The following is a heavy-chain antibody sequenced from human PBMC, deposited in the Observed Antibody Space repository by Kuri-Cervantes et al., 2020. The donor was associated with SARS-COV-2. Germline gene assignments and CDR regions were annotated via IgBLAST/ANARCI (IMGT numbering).Heavy chain of an antibody. Sequence: GESLKISCAASGFTFSSYAMSWVRQGPGKGLVWVSRINSDGSSTSYADSVKGRFTISRDNAKNTLYLQMNSLRAEDTAVYYCARDQGHRIAAAGTIPFDYWGQGTLVTVSS. J-gene: IGHJ4*02. D-gene: IGHD6-13*01. V-gene: IGHV3-74*01. CDR3: ARDQGHRIAAAGTIPFDY. CDR2: INSDGSST. CDR1: GFTFSSYA.